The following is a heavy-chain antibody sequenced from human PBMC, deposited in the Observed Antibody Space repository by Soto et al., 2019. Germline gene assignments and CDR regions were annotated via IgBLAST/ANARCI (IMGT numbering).Heavy chain of an antibody. J-gene: IGHJ6*04. CDR1: GYTFTGYY. CDR2: IIPIFGTA. CDR3: ASTPIGNYYYYYGMDV. D-gene: IGHD2-21*01. V-gene: IGHV1-69*13. Sequence: GASVKVSCKASGYTFTGYYMHWVRQAPGQGLEWMGGIIPIFGTANYAQKFQGRVTITADESTSTAYMELSSLRSEDTAVYYCASTPIGNYYYYYGMDVWGKGTTVTVSS.